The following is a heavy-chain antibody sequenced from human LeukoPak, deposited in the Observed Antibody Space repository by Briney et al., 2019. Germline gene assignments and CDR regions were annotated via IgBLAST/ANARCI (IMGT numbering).Heavy chain of an antibody. CDR1: GYTFTGYY. D-gene: IGHD6-19*01. J-gene: IGHJ5*02. CDR3: AREEYSSGWYAYNWFAP. CDR2: INPNSGGR. Sequence: GASVKVSCKASGYTFTGYYMHWVRQAPGQGLEWMGWINPNSGGRNYAQKFQGWVTMPRDTSISTAYMELSRLRSDDTAVYYCAREEYSSGWYAYNWFAPWGQGTLVTASS. V-gene: IGHV1-2*04.